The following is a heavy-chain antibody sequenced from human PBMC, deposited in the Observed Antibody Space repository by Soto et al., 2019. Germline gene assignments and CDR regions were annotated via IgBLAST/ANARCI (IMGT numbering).Heavy chain of an antibody. D-gene: IGHD6-19*01. J-gene: IGHJ4*02. CDR3: ARDPGSGWYLDY. V-gene: IGHV3-30-3*01. CDR2: ISYDGSNK. Sequence: VAVISYDGSNKYYADSVKGRFTISRDNSKNTLYLQMNSLRAEDTAVYYCARDPGSGWYLDYWGQGTLVTVSS.